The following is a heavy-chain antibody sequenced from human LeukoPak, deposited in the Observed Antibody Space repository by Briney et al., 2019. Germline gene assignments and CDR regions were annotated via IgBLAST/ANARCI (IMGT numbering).Heavy chain of an antibody. CDR3: ARVPGTVDYYYYYMDV. CDR1: GGSISSSSYY. J-gene: IGHJ6*03. Sequence: SETLSLTCTVSGGSISSSSYYWGWIRQPPGKGLEWIGSIYYSGSTYYNPSLKSRVTISVDTSKNQFSLKLSSVTAADTAVYYCARVPGTVDYYYYYMDVWGKGTTVTVSS. CDR2: IYYSGST. D-gene: IGHD1-1*01. V-gene: IGHV4-39*07.